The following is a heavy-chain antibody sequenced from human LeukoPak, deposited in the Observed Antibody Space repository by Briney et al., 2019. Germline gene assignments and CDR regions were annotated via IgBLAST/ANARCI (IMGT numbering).Heavy chain of an antibody. V-gene: IGHV1-2*02. CDR1: GYTFTGDY. Sequence: ASVKVSCKASGYTFTGDYMHWVRQAPGQGLEWMGWINPNSGGTNYAQKFQGRVTMTRDTSIFTAYMELSRLRSDDTAVYYCAREGVDIVVVPSVRRYYYYYMDVWGKGTTVTVSS. D-gene: IGHD2-2*01. CDR2: INPNSGGT. J-gene: IGHJ6*03. CDR3: AREGVDIVVVPSVRRYYYYYMDV.